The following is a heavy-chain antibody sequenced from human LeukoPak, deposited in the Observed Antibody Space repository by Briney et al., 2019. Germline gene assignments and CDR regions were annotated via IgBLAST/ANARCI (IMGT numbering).Heavy chain of an antibody. CDR1: GFTFSSYS. CDR2: ISSSSSYI. V-gene: IGHV3-21*01. CDR3: ARDLFPHFTVAGPY. J-gene: IGHJ4*02. D-gene: IGHD6-19*01. Sequence: PGXSLRLSCAASGFTFSSYSMNWVRQAPGKGLEWVSSISSSSSYIYYADSVKGRFTISRDNAKNSLYLQINSLRAEDTAVYYCARDLFPHFTVAGPYWGQGTLVTVSS.